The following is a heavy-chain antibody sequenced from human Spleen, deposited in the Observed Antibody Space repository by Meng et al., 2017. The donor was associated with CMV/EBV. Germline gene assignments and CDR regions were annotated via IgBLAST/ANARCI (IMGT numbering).Heavy chain of an antibody. J-gene: IGHJ4*02. CDR1: GDSVSTNSAA. Sequence: QVQLQQSGPGVVKPSQTLSLPCAISGDSVSTNSAAWNWIRQSPSGGLEWLGRTYYKSKWYNDYAESVKSRITINPDTSKNQFSLQLNSVTPEDTAVYYCARDPAAFDFWGQGILVTVSS. V-gene: IGHV6-1*01. CDR2: TYYKSKWYN. CDR3: ARDPAAFDF. D-gene: IGHD6-25*01.